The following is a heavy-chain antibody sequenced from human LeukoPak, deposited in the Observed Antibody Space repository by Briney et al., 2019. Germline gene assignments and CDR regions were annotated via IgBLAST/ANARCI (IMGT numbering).Heavy chain of an antibody. CDR1: GYTLAELS. V-gene: IGHV1-24*01. CDR2: FDPEDGET. D-gene: IGHD4-17*01. J-gene: IGHJ4*02. Sequence: ASVKVSCKVSGYTLAELSMHWVRQAPGKGLEWMGGFDPEDGETIYAQKFQGRVTMTEDTSTDTVYMELSSLRSEDTAVYYCARDPRGDKRVYGDYELDYWGQGTLVTVSS. CDR3: ARDPRGDKRVYGDYELDY.